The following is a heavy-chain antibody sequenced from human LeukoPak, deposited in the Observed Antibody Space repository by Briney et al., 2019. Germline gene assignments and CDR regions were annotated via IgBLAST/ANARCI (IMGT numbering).Heavy chain of an antibody. CDR3: ARPGRRGSIQLWSYYFDY. D-gene: IGHD5-18*01. Sequence: SETLSLTCAVYGGSFSGYYWSWIRQPPGKGLEWIGEINHSGSTNYNPSLKSRVTISVDTSKNQFSLKLSSVTAADTAVYYCARPGRRGSIQLWSYYFDYWGQGTLVTVSS. J-gene: IGHJ4*02. V-gene: IGHV4-34*01. CDR2: INHSGST. CDR1: GGSFSGYY.